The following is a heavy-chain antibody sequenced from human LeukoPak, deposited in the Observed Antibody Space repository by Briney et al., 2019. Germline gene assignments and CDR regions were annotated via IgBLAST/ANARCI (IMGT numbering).Heavy chain of an antibody. CDR1: GFTFSSCW. J-gene: IGHJ5*02. D-gene: IGHD3-16*01. CDR2: ISTTSDYT. Sequence: GGSLRLSCAASGFTFSSCWVIWVRQAPGKGLEWVSYISTTSDYTNYADSVKGRFTISRDNAKNSLYLQMNSLRAEDTAVYYCARISPSNWFDPWGQGTLVTVSS. CDR3: ARISPSNWFDP. V-gene: IGHV3-21*05.